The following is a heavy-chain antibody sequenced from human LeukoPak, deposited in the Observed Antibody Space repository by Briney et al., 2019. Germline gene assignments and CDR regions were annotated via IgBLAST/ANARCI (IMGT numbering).Heavy chain of an antibody. D-gene: IGHD3-3*01. V-gene: IGHV1-2*02. CDR1: GYTFTGYY. CDR2: INPNSGGT. CDR3: ARGGTGGSPQLRSWFDP. J-gene: IGHJ5*02. Sequence: GASVKVSCKASGYTFTGYYMHWVRQAPGQGLEWMGWINPNSGGTNYAQKFQGRVTMTRDTFISTAYMELSRLRSDDTAVYYCARGGTGGSPQLRSWFDPWGQGTLVTVSS.